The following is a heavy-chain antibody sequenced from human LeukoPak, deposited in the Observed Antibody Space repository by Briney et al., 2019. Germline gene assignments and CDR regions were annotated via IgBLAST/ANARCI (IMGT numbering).Heavy chain of an antibody. J-gene: IGHJ5*02. CDR1: GYSISSGYY. CDR2: IYHSGSS. CDR3: ARAQYYDSSVYSENNWFDP. D-gene: IGHD3-22*01. Sequence: PSETLSLTCTVSGYSISSGYYWGWIRQPPGKGLEWIGSIYHSGSSYYNPSLKSRVTISVDTSKTQFSLKLSSVTAADTAVYYCARAQYYDSSVYSENNWFDPWGQGTLVTVSS. V-gene: IGHV4-38-2*02.